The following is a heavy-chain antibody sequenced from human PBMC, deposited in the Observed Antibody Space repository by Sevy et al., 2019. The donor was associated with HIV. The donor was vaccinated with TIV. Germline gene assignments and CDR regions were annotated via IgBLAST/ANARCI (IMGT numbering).Heavy chain of an antibody. J-gene: IGHJ4*02. V-gene: IGHV3-30*18. CDR2: ISYDGTIK. CDR3: AKEGYDILTGFEPGNFDS. CDR1: GFTFGSYG. D-gene: IGHD3-9*01. Sequence: GGSLRLSCAASGFTFGSYGMHWVRQAPGKGLEWVAGISYDGTIKSYADSVRGRFSISRDNADGTLYLLMDSLRAEDTAVYYCAKEGYDILTGFEPGNFDSWGQGTLVTVSS.